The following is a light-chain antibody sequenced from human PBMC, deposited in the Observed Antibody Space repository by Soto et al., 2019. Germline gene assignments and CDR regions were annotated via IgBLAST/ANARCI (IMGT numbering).Light chain of an antibody. CDR1: QNVYNN. J-gene: IGKJ5*01. CDR2: DAS. V-gene: IGKV3-15*01. Sequence: EMAMTQSPATLSVSPGERPILSCRARQNVYNNLAWYHQKPVQAPRLLIFDASTRATGIPARFSGSGSGTEFTLTISGLQSEDFAIYYCQQYNKWPLITFGQGTRLEIK. CDR3: QQYNKWPLIT.